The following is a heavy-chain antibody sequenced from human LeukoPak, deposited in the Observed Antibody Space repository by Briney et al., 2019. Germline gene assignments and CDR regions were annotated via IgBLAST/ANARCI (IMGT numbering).Heavy chain of an antibody. J-gene: IGHJ4*02. V-gene: IGHV5-51*01. D-gene: IGHD3-10*01. CDR2: INPGGSDT. Sequence: GESLKISCKGSGYRFSSYWIAWVRQLPGKGLEWMGIINPGGSDTRYSPSFQGQVSISADKSIRTAFLQWSSLKASDTAMYYCGRLYGSGSFYHHFDNWGQGTLVTVSS. CDR1: GYRFSSYW. CDR3: GRLYGSGSFYHHFDN.